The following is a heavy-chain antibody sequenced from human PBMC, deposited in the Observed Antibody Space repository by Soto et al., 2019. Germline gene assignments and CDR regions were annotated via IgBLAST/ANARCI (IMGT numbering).Heavy chain of an antibody. CDR2: IYYSGSA. Sequence: SETLSLICTVSGGSISSYYWSWIRQPPGKGLEWIGYIYYSGSANYNPSLKSRVTISVDTSKNQFSLKLSSVTAADTAVYYCARWYGSGNWFDPWGQGTLVTVSS. CDR3: ARWYGSGNWFDP. D-gene: IGHD3-10*01. J-gene: IGHJ5*02. CDR1: GGSISSYY. V-gene: IGHV4-59*08.